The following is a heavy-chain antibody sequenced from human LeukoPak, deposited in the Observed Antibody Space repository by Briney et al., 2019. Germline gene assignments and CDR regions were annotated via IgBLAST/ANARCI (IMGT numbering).Heavy chain of an antibody. Sequence: SETLSLTCTVSGGSINSYYWSWIRQPPGKGLEWIGYIHYSGSTNYNPSLKSRVTISVDTSKNHFSLKLSSVTAADTAVYYCARRPNANSFDYWGQGTLVTVSS. J-gene: IGHJ4*02. D-gene: IGHD3-16*01. CDR3: ARRPNANSFDY. V-gene: IGHV4-59*01. CDR1: GGSINSYY. CDR2: IHYSGST.